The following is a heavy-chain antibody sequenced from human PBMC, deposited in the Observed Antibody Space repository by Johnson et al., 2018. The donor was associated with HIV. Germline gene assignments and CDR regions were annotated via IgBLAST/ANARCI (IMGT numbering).Heavy chain of an antibody. CDR2: IRHDGSNK. V-gene: IGHV3-33*01. CDR1: GFTFSSYG. J-gene: IGHJ3*02. CDR3: ARGAPQSSGSRRPYHAFDI. Sequence: QEQLVESGGGVVQPGGSLRLSCAASGFTFSSYGMHWVRQAPGKGLEWVAVIRHDGSNKYYADSVKGRFTISIDNSKNTQYLQMNSLGAEDTAVYFCARGAPQSSGSRRPYHAFDIWGQGTMVTVSS. D-gene: IGHD3-22*01.